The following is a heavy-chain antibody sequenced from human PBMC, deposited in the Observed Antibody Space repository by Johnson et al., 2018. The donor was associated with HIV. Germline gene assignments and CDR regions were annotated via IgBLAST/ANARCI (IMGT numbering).Heavy chain of an antibody. D-gene: IGHD2-2*01. CDR2: INWNGGST. Sequence: VQLVESVGGVVQPGRSLRLSCAASGFTFSTYAMHWVRQAPGKGLEWVSGINWNGGSTGYADSVKGRFTISRDNAKNSLYLQMNSLRAEDTALYYCARGLAPRYEIVVPAAIGSYAFDIWGQGTMVTVSS. J-gene: IGHJ3*02. V-gene: IGHV3-20*04. CDR1: GFTFSTYA. CDR3: ARGLAPRYEIVVPAAIGSYAFDI.